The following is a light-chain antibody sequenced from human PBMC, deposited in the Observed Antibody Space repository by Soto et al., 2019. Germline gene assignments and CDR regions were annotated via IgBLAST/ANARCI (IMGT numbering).Light chain of an antibody. CDR1: QSISSY. Sequence: DIRMTQSPSSLSASVGDRVTITCRASQSISSYLNWYQQKPGKAPKLLIYAASSLHSGVPSRFSGSGSGTDFTLTISSLQAEDFATYYCQQSYNTPRTFGQGTKVDIK. J-gene: IGKJ1*01. CDR2: AAS. V-gene: IGKV1-39*01. CDR3: QQSYNTPRT.